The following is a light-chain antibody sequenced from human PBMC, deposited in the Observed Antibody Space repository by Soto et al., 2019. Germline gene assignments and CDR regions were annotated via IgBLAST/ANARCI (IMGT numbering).Light chain of an antibody. V-gene: IGLV2-14*03. CDR2: EGS. J-gene: IGLJ2*01. Sequence: QSALTQPASVSGSPGQSLTISCTGSSSDVGAYKFVSWFQQHPGKAPKLIIYEGSYRPSGVSNRFSGSKSGSTASLSISGLRAEDEADYYCSSRTTNTTVVFGRGTKLTVL. CDR3: SSRTTNTTVV. CDR1: SSDVGAYKF.